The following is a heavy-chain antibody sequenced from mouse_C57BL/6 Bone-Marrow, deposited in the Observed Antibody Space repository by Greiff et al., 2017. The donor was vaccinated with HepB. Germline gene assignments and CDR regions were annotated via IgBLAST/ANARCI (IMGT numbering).Heavy chain of an antibody. CDR1: GYTFTSYW. J-gene: IGHJ3*01. V-gene: IGHV1-64*01. CDR3: ARSMITTERFAY. Sequence: QVHVKQPGAELVKPGASVKLSCKASGYTFTSYWMHWVKQRPGQGLEWIGMIHPNSGSTNYNEKFKSKATLTVDKSSSTAYMQLSSLTSEDSAVYYCARSMITTERFAYWGQGTLVTVSA. D-gene: IGHD2-4*01. CDR2: IHPNSGST.